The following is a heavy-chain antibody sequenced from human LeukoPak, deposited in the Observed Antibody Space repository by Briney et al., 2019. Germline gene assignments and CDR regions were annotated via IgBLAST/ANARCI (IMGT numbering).Heavy chain of an antibody. CDR1: GFTFSSYW. V-gene: IGHV3-7*03. Sequence: PGGSLRLSCAASGFTFSSYWMSWVRQAPGKGLEWVANIKQDGSEKYYVDSVKGRFTISRDNAKNSLYLQMNSLRAEDTAVYYCAREYSGLRLWELSPSFDYWGQGTLVTVSS. D-gene: IGHD3-16*02. CDR2: IKQDGSEK. J-gene: IGHJ4*02. CDR3: AREYSGLRLWELSPSFDY.